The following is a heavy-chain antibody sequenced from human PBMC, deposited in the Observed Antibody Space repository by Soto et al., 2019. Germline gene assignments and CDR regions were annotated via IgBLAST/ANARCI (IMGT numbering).Heavy chain of an antibody. CDR3: ARTRITIFGVVRYMDV. Sequence: PGGSLRLSCAASGFTFSSYSMNWVRQAPGKGLEWVSYISSSSSTIYYADSVKGRFTISRDNAKNSLYLQMNSLRAEDTAVYYCARTRITIFGVVRYMDVWGKGTTVTAP. V-gene: IGHV3-48*01. J-gene: IGHJ6*03. D-gene: IGHD3-3*01. CDR2: ISSSSSTI. CDR1: GFTFSSYS.